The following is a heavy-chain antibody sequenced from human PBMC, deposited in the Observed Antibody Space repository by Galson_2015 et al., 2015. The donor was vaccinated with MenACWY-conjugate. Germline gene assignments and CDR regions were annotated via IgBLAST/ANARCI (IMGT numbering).Heavy chain of an antibody. D-gene: IGHD6-19*01. CDR2: IKGDGSSI. CDR3: ARDPVDGSGHFDY. J-gene: IGHJ4*02. CDR1: GFPVNSNF. V-gene: IGHV3-74*01. Sequence: SLRLSCAASGFPVNSNFMTWVRRAPGKGLMWVSRIKGDGSSIIYADSVKGRFTISRDNTKNTVWLQMNSLRVEDTAVYYCARDPVDGSGHFDYWGQGTLVTVSS.